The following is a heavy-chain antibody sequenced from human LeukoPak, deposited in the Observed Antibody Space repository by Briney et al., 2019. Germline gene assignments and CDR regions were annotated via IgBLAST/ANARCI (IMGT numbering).Heavy chain of an antibody. CDR2: MKRDGSEV. CDR3: ARDQMATISPHDY. J-gene: IGHJ4*02. CDR1: GFTFSTYW. D-gene: IGHD5-24*01. Sequence: PGGSLRLSCAASGFTFSTYWMTWVRQAPGKGLEWVANMKRDGSEVYYANSVKGHFTISRDNAKNSLYLQMNSLRAEDTAVYYCARDQMATISPHDYWGQGALVTVSS. V-gene: IGHV3-7*01.